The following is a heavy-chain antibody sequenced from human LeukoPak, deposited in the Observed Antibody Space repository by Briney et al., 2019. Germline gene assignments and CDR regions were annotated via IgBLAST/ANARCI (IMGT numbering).Heavy chain of an antibody. V-gene: IGHV3-23*01. Sequence: GGSLRLSCAASGFTLSKHPMYWVRQAPGKGLEWVSSLSDTGDSRHYADSVKGRFTISRDSARSALYLQMNSLRAEDTAVYYCAKGDCASGSCYFDDWGQGSQVTVSS. CDR2: LSDTGDSR. CDR3: AKGDCASGSCYFDD. D-gene: IGHD2-8*01. J-gene: IGHJ4*02. CDR1: GFTLSKHP.